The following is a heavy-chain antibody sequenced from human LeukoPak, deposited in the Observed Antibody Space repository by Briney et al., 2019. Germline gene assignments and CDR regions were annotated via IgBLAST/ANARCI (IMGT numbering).Heavy chain of an antibody. J-gene: IGHJ3*02. CDR1: GASMTDYY. V-gene: IGHV4-59*12. CDR3: ARPDRSASYGILGSDI. D-gene: IGHD3-22*01. Sequence: SETLSLTCSVSGASMTDYYWTWVRQPPGKGLEWIGYIHYTGTTDYNPSLRSRVTMSIDTSNSQFSLNLRSVTATDTAVYFCARPDRSASYGILGSDIWGQGTMATVSS. CDR2: IHYTGTT.